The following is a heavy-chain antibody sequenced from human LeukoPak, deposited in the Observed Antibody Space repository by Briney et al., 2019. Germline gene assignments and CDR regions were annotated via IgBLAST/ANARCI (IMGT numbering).Heavy chain of an antibody. CDR2: ISAYNGNT. Sequence: ASVKVSCKASGYTFTSYGISWVRQAPGQGLEWMGWISAYNGNTNYAQKLQGRVTMTTDTSTSTAYMELRSLRSDDTAVYYCAREGFDDFLTVYSPFAYWGQGTLVPVSS. CDR3: AREGFDDFLTVYSPFAY. D-gene: IGHD3-9*01. J-gene: IGHJ4*02. CDR1: GYTFTSYG. V-gene: IGHV1-18*01.